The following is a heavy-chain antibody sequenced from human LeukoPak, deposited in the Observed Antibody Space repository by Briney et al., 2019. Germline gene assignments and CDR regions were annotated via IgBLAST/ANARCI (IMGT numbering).Heavy chain of an antibody. J-gene: IGHJ2*01. CDR3: GGRTSYDTLTGYIYWYFDL. CDR2: INYSGST. D-gene: IGHD3-9*01. V-gene: IGHV4-59*01. Sequence: ASETLSLTCTVSGGSISSYHWSWIRKPPGKGLEWIGYINYSGSTDYNPSLKSRVTMSVDTSKNQFSLKLSSVTAADTAVYFCGGRTSYDTLTGYIYWYFDLWGRGTLVTVSS. CDR1: GGSISSYH.